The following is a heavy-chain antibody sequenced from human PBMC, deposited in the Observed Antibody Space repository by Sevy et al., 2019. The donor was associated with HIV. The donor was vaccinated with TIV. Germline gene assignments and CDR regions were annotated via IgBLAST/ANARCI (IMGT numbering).Heavy chain of an antibody. CDR1: GFTFSSYA. D-gene: IGHD3-3*01. J-gene: IGHJ5*02. CDR3: ARGFSEWLLPSWFDP. CDR2: ISYDGSNK. V-gene: IGHV3-30-3*01. Sequence: GGSLRLSCAASGFTFSSYAMHWVRQAPGKGLEWVAVISYDGSNKYYADSVKGRFTISRDNSKNTLYLQMNSLRAEDTAVYYCARGFSEWLLPSWFDPWGQGTLVTVSS.